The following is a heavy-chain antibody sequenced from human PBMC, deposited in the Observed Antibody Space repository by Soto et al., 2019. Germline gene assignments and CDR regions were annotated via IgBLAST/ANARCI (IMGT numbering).Heavy chain of an antibody. V-gene: IGHV1-69*04. CDR3: ARLLYYDSSGYPVDY. D-gene: IGHD3-22*01. J-gene: IGHJ4*02. CDR2: INLILGNT. CDR1: GYTFTSYA. Sequence: SVKVSCKTSGYTFTSYAMHWVRQAPGQRLEWMGRINLILGNTNYAQKFQGRVTITADKSTSTAYMELSSLRSEDTAVYYCARLLYYDSSGYPVDYWGQGTLVTVSS.